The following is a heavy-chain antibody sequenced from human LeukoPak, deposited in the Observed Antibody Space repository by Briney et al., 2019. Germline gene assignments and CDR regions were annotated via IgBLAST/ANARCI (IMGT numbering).Heavy chain of an antibody. J-gene: IGHJ4*02. CDR1: GYSFTSYW. D-gene: IGHD3-22*01. Sequence: GESLKISCKGSGYSFTSYWIGWVRQMPGKGLEWMRIIFPADSDTRYSPSFQGQVTISADKSIITAYLQWSSLKASDSATYYCARHNSSGSDIDYWGQGALVTVSS. CDR3: ARHNSSGSDIDY. V-gene: IGHV5-51*01. CDR2: IFPADSDT.